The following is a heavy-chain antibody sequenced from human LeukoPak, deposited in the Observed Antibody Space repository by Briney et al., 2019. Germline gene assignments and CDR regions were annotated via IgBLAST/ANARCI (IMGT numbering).Heavy chain of an antibody. J-gene: IGHJ6*02. CDR1: GFTVSSNY. D-gene: IGHD2-21*01. CDR3: ARVSRTLSNSPYGMDV. V-gene: IGHV3-53*01. Sequence: AGGSLRLSCAASGFTVSSNYMGWVRQAPGKGLEWVSVIYSGGSTYYADSVKGRFTISRDNSKNTLYLQMNSLRAEDTAVYYCARVSRTLSNSPYGMDVWGQGTTVTVSS. CDR2: IYSGGST.